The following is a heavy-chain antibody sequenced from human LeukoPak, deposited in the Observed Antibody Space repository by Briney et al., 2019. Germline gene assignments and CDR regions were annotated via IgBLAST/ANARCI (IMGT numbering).Heavy chain of an antibody. V-gene: IGHV4-30-4*08. D-gene: IGHD2-2*01. CDR1: GGSISSGDYY. J-gene: IGHJ3*02. CDR3: ARDLRVPAAIVDDAFDI. CDR2: IYYSGSI. Sequence: PSETLSLTCTVSGGSISSGDYYWSWIRQPPGKGLEWIGYIYYSGSIYYNPSLKSRVTISVDTSKNQFSLKLSSVTAADTAVYYCARDLRVPAAIVDDAFDIWGQGTMVTVSS.